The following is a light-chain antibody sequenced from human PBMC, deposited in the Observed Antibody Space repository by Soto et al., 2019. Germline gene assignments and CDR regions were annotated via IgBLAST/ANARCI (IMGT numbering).Light chain of an antibody. CDR3: QQYGSSPPWT. J-gene: IGKJ1*01. CDR2: GAS. CDR1: QSVSSSY. Sequence: ESVLTQSPGTLSLSPGERATLSCRASQSVSSSYLAWYQQKPGQAPRLLIYGASSRATGIPDRFSGSGSGTDFTLTISRLEPEDFAVYYCQQYGSSPPWTFGQWTKVEIK. V-gene: IGKV3-20*01.